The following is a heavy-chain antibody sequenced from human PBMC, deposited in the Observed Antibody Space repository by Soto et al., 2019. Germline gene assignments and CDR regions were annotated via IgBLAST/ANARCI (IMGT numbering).Heavy chain of an antibody. CDR1: GFTFSNAW. D-gene: IGHD1-7*01. V-gene: IGHV3-15*07. CDR3: TTDPPLELGKGYYYGMDV. J-gene: IGHJ6*02. CDR2: IKSKTDGGTT. Sequence: GGSLRLSCAASGFTFSNAWMNWVRQAPGKGLEWVGRIKSKTDGGTTDYAAPVKGRFTISRDDSKNTLYLQMNSLKTEGTAVYYCTTDPPLELGKGYYYGMDVWGQGTTVTVSS.